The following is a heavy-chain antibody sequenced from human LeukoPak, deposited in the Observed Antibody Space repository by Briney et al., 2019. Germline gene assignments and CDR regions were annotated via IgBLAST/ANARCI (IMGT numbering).Heavy chain of an antibody. CDR1: GGSISGYY. J-gene: IGHJ6*02. D-gene: IGHD2-21*02. V-gene: IGHV4-59*01. CDR2: IYYTGST. CDR3: AGRRDSSYIMDA. Sequence: SETLSLTCAVSGGSISGYYWRWIRQPPGKGREWIGCIYYTGSTNYNPSLKSRVTISLVRFKNQFSLMMTSVTAADTAVYYCAGRRDSSYIMDAWGQGATVTVSS.